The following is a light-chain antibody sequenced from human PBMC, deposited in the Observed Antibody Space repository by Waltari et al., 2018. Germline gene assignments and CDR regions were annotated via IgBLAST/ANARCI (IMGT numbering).Light chain of an antibody. CDR2: EVT. CDR3: SSYSYSSGTRVI. V-gene: IGLV2-14*01. J-gene: IGLJ2*01. Sequence: QSALTQPASVSGSPGQSITISCTGTSSDIGGYNYVSWYHQHPGKAPVLIIFEVTHRPHGVSHRSSGPKSATTASLTISALQADDEADYYCSSYSYSSGTRVIFGGGTRLTVL. CDR1: SSDIGGYNY.